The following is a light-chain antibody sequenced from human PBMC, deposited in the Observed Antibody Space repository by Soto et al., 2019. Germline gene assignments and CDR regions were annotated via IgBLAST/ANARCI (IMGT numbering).Light chain of an antibody. CDR3: SSYTTRSTFGV. CDR1: SSDVGGYNY. CDR2: EVT. Sequence: QSVLTQPASVSGSPGQSVTISCTGTSSDVGGYNYVSWYQHHPGKAPKLMVYEVTQRPPGVSNRFSGSKSGNTASLTISGLQAEDEADYFCSSYTTRSTFGVFGTGTKLTVL. V-gene: IGLV2-14*01. J-gene: IGLJ1*01.